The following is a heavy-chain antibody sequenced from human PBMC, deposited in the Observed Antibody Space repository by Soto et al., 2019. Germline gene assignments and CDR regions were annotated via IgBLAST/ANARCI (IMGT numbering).Heavy chain of an antibody. J-gene: IGHJ6*02. CDR1: GFTFSSYA. D-gene: IGHD4-4*01. V-gene: IGHV3-30-3*01. CDR3: ARVVDSNYNIYYYYYGMDV. CDR2: ISYDGSNK. Sequence: PGGSLRLSCAASGFTFSSYAMHWVRQAPGKGLEWVAVISYDGSNKYYADSVKGRFTISRDNSKNTLYLQMNSLRAEDTAVYYCARVVDSNYNIYYYYYGMDVWGQGTTVTVSS.